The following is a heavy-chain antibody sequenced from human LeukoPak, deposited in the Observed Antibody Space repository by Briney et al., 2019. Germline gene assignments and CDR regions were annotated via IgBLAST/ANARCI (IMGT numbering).Heavy chain of an antibody. J-gene: IGHJ6*02. D-gene: IGHD2-21*02. CDR2: INTNTGNP. CDR3: AREIVVVTAPSMDV. Sequence: GASVKVSCKASGYTFTSYAMNWVRQAPGQGLEWMGWINTNTGNPTYAQGFTGRFVFSLDTSVSTAYLQISSLKAEDTAVYYCAREIVVVTAPSMDVWGQGTTVTVSS. CDR1: GYTFTSYA. V-gene: IGHV7-4-1*02.